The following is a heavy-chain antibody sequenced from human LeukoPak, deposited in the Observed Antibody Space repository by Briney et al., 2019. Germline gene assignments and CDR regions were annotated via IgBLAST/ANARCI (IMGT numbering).Heavy chain of an antibody. Sequence: GGSLRLSCAASGFTFSSYAMSWVRQAPGKGLEWVSGISGSGGSTYYADSVKGRFTISRDNSKNTLYLQMNSLRAEDTAVYYCAKDGGGGYSSSWYVWYFDYWGQGSLVIVSS. J-gene: IGHJ4*02. CDR1: GFTFSSYA. CDR2: ISGSGGST. D-gene: IGHD6-13*01. V-gene: IGHV3-23*01. CDR3: AKDGGGGYSSSWYVWYFDY.